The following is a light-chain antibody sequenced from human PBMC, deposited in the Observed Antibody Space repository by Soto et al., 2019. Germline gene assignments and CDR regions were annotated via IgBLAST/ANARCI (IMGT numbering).Light chain of an antibody. V-gene: IGKV3-11*01. J-gene: IGKJ5*01. CDR2: DAS. CDR3: QQRRSWPIT. CDR1: QSVSSY. Sequence: EIVLTQSPATLSLSPGERATLSCRASQSVSSYLAWYQQKPGQAPSLLIYDASNRATGIPARFSGSGSGTDFTLTISSLEPEDFAVYYCQQRRSWPITFGQGTRLEIK.